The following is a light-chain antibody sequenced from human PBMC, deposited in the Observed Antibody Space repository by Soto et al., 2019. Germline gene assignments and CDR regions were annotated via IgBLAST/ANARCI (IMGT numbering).Light chain of an antibody. V-gene: IGKV1-5*01. CDR3: QQYNSYWT. Sequence: DIHMTQSPSSLSASVGDRVTITCRASQSISSYLNWYQQKPGKAPKLLIYDASSLESGVPSRLSGSGSGTEFTLTISSLQPDDFATYYCQQYNSYWTFGQGTKVDIK. J-gene: IGKJ1*01. CDR2: DAS. CDR1: QSISSY.